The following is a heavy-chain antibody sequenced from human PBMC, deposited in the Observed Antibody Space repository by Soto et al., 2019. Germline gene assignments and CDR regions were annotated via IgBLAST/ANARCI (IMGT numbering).Heavy chain of an antibody. CDR3: ARDRCTTDKCYTHHFDV. CDR1: GYTFTSYG. D-gene: IGHD2-8*01. J-gene: IGHJ6*02. Sequence: QVQLVQSGGEVTKPGASVKVSCTSSGYTFTSYGVSWVRQAPGQGLEWLGWISVYTGNTKQAQKFQDRVTLTTEASTGTASLELRSLRSDDTAVYYCARDRCTTDKCYTHHFDVWGQGTTATVSS. CDR2: ISVYTGNT. V-gene: IGHV1-18*04.